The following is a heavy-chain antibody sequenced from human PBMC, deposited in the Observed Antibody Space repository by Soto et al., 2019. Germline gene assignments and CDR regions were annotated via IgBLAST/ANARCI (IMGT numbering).Heavy chain of an antibody. J-gene: IGHJ5*02. CDR2: IYYSGST. D-gene: IGHD3-10*01. CDR1: GGSISSYY. Sequence: ASETLSLTCTVSGGSISSYYWSWIRQPPGKGLEWIGYIYYSGSTNYNPSLKSRVTISVDTSKNQFSLKLSSVTAADTAVYYCARRIVRGVITKYNWFDPWGQGTLVTVSS. CDR3: ARRIVRGVITKYNWFDP. V-gene: IGHV4-59*08.